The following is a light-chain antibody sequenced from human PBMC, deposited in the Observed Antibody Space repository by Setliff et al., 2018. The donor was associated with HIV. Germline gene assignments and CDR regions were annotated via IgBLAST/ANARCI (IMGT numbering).Light chain of an antibody. Sequence: QSALAQPASVSGSPGQSITISCTGTSNDVGRYDLVSWYQQHPARAPKLIIYQATRRPSGVSNRFSGSKSCNVASLTISGLQAEDEADYYCCSNTGSNTFVFGTGTKVTVL. CDR1: SNDVGRYDL. V-gene: IGLV2-23*01. CDR2: QAT. J-gene: IGLJ1*01. CDR3: CSNTGSNTFV.